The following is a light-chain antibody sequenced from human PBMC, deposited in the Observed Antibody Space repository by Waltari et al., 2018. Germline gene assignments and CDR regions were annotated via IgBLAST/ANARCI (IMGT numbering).Light chain of an antibody. CDR2: GTY. CDR1: QSVSKY. V-gene: IGKV3-11*01. J-gene: IGKJ2*01. CDR3: XXXXSWPXT. Sequence: EIVLTQSPATLSLSPGERATLSCRASQSVSKYLAWYQQKPGQAPRLLIYGTYNRATGIPVRFSGXGFGTDFXLXISSLEPXXXXXXXXXXXXSWPXTFGXGTKLEIK.